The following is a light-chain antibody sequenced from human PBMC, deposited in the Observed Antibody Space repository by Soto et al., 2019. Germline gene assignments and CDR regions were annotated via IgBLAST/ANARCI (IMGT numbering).Light chain of an antibody. Sequence: QCALTQPPSASGSPGQSVTISCTGTSSDVGRYNSVSWYQQHPGKAPKLMIYEVSKRPSGVPDRFSGSKSGDTASLTVSGLQAEDEADYYCSSYAGHTNVLGTGTKLTVL. J-gene: IGLJ1*01. CDR1: SSDVGRYNS. CDR3: SSYAGHTNV. CDR2: EVS. V-gene: IGLV2-8*01.